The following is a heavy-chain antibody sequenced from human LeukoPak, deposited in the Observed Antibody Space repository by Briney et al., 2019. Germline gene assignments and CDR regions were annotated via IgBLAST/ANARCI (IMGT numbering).Heavy chain of an antibody. J-gene: IGHJ4*02. D-gene: IGHD6-19*01. CDR2: ISYDGSNK. CDR1: GLTFSSYG. V-gene: IGHV3-30*18. Sequence: GRSLRLSCAASGLTFSSYGMHWVRQAPGKGLEWMAVISYDGSNKYYADSVKGRFTISRDNSKNTLYLQMNSLRAEDTAVYYCAKAGQWPAPGDYWGQGTRVTVSS. CDR3: AKAGQWPAPGDY.